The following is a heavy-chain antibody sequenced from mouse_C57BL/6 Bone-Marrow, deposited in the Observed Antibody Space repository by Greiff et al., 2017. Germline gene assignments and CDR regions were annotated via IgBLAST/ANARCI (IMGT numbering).Heavy chain of an antibody. Sequence: VQVVESGGDLVKPGGSLKLSCAASGFTFSSYGMSWVRQTPDKRLEWVATISSGGSYTYYPDSVKGRFTISRDNAKNTLYLQMSSLKSEDTAMYYCAISMMVTLDYWGQGTTLTVSS. V-gene: IGHV5-6*01. CDR2: ISSGGSYT. D-gene: IGHD2-3*01. J-gene: IGHJ2*01. CDR3: AISMMVTLDY. CDR1: GFTFSSYG.